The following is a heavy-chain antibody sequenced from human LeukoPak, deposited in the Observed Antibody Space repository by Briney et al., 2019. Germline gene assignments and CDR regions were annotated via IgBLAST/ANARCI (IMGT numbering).Heavy chain of an antibody. CDR3: ASQSGYDYIFDC. J-gene: IGHJ4*02. Sequence: GGSLRLSCAASGFTFSSYSMNWVRQAPGKGLEWVSSISSSSSYIYYADSVKGRFTISRDNAKNSLYLQMNSLRAEDTAVYYCASQSGYDYIFDCWGQGTLVTVSS. V-gene: IGHV3-21*01. CDR2: ISSSSSYI. D-gene: IGHD5-12*01. CDR1: GFTFSSYS.